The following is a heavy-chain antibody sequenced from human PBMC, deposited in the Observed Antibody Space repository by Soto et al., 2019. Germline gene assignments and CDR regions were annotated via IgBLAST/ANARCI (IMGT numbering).Heavy chain of an antibody. Sequence: GGSLRLSCAASGFTFSSYEMNWVRQAPGKGLEWVSYISSSGSTIYYADSVKGRFTISRDNAKNSLYLQMNSLRAEDTAVYYCARAPRGYYYFDYWGQGTLVTVSS. V-gene: IGHV3-48*03. D-gene: IGHD1-26*01. CDR2: ISSSGSTI. J-gene: IGHJ4*02. CDR1: GFTFSSYE. CDR3: ARAPRGYYYFDY.